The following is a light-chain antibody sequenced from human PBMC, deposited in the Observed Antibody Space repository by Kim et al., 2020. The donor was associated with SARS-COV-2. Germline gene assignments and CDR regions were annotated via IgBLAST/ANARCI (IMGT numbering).Light chain of an antibody. CDR2: YDS. Sequence: SYELTQPPSVSVAPGMTAMITCGGDDIGSNNVHWYQQKPGQAPVLVIYYDSDRPSGIPERFSGSNSGNTATLTISRVEAGDEADYYCQVWDTTTDHLRVFGGGTQLTVL. V-gene: IGLV3-21*04. J-gene: IGLJ3*02. CDR1: DIGSNN. CDR3: QVWDTTTDHLRV.